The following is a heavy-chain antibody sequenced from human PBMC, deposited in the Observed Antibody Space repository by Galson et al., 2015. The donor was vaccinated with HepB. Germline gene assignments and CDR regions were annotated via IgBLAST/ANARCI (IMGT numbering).Heavy chain of an antibody. CDR3: AKAYLSYYYDSSGYYSDAFDI. J-gene: IGHJ3*02. CDR2: ISYDGSNE. V-gene: IGHV3-30*18. CDR1: GFTFSSYG. D-gene: IGHD3-22*01. Sequence: SLRLSCAASGFTFSSYGMHWVRQAPGKGLEWVAVISYDGSNEYYADSVKGRFTISRDNSKNTLYLQMNSLRAEDTAVYYCAKAYLSYYYDSSGYYSDAFDIWGQGTMVTVSS.